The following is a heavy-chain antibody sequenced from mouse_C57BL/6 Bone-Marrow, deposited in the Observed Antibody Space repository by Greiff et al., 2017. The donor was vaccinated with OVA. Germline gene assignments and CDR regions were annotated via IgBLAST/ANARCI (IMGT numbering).Heavy chain of an antibody. V-gene: IGHV1-80*01. Sequence: VQLQQSGAELVKPGASVKISCKASGYAFSSYWMNWVKQRPGKGLEWIGQIYPGDGDTNYNGKFKGKATLTADKSSSTAYMELSSLTNEDSAVYYCTRAPHYYGSSPRFAYWGQGTLVTVSA. CDR1: GYAFSSYW. CDR3: TRAPHYYGSSPRFAY. J-gene: IGHJ3*01. CDR2: IYPGDGDT. D-gene: IGHD1-1*01.